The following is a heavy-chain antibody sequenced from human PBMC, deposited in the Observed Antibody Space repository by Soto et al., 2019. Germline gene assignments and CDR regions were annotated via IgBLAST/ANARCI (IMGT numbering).Heavy chain of an antibody. V-gene: IGHV1-69*13. CDR3: ARDKPGSGPDFDY. CDR1: GGTFSSYA. Sequence: SVKVSCKASGGTFSSYAISWVRQAPGQGLEWMGGIIPIFGTANYAQKFQGRVTITADESTSTAYMELSSLRFEDTAVYYCARDKPGSGPDFDYWGQGTLVTVSS. CDR2: IIPIFGTA. J-gene: IGHJ4*02. D-gene: IGHD6-19*01.